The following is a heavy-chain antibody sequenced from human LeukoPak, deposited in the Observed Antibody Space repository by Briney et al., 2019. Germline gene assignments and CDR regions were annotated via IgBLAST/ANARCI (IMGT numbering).Heavy chain of an antibody. J-gene: IGHJ6*02. CDR1: GFTFSDYY. CDR3: AREGCSSTSCYLFYYYYYGMDV. D-gene: IGHD2-2*01. Sequence: GGSLRLSCAASGFTFSDYYMSWIRQAPGKGLEWVSYISSSGSTIYYADSVKGRFTISRDNAKNTLYLQMNSLRAEDTAVYYCAREGCSSTSCYLFYYYYYGMDVWGQGTTVTVSS. CDR2: ISSSGSTI. V-gene: IGHV3-11*04.